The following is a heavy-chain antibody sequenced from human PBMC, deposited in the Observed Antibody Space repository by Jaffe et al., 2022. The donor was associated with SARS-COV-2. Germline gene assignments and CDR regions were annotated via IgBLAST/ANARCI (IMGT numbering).Heavy chain of an antibody. CDR1: GFSLSTTGVG. CDR3: AHNRVVGATRWSYYYYMDV. J-gene: IGHJ6*03. Sequence: QFTLTESGPTVLKPTQTLTLTCTFSGFSLSTTGVGVGWVRQAPGEALEWLALIFWDDSKRYSPSLKTRLTITKDTSKNQVVLTMTDVDPADTATYYCAHNRVVGATRWSYYYYMDVWGKGTTVTVSS. CDR2: IFWDDSK. V-gene: IGHV2-5*02. D-gene: IGHD1-26*01.